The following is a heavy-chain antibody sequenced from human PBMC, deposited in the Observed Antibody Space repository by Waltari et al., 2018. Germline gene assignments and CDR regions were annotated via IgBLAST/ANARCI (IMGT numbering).Heavy chain of an antibody. CDR1: GGSISSHY. CDR3: ARDSGSYYPPYYYYYMDV. V-gene: IGHV4-59*11. CDR2: IYYSGST. Sequence: QVQLQESGPGLVKPSETLSLTCPVSGGSISSHYWSWIRQPPGKGLEWIGYIYYSGSTNYNPSLKSRVTISVDTSKNQFSLKLSSVTAADTAVYYCARDSGSYYPPYYYYYMDVWGKGTTVTVSS. D-gene: IGHD1-26*01. J-gene: IGHJ6*03.